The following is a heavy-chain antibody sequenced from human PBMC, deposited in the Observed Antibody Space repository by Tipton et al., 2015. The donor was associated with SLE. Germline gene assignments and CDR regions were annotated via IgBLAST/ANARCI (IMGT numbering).Heavy chain of an antibody. CDR2: IYTSGST. Sequence: TLSLTCTVSGGSISSYYWSWIRQPAGKGLEWIGRIYTSGSTNYNPSLKSRVTMSVDTSKNHLSLNLSSVTAAGTAVYYCARVQGTLVPQYFDYWGQGTLVTVSS. J-gene: IGHJ4*02. V-gene: IGHV4-4*07. CDR1: GGSISSYY. D-gene: IGHD2-2*01. CDR3: ARVQGTLVPQYFDY.